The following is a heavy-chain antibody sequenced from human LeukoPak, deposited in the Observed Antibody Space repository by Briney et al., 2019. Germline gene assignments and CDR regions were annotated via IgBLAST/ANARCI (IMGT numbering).Heavy chain of an antibody. CDR1: GFTFNSYA. Sequence: GGSLRLSCAASGFTFNSYAMSWVRQAPGKGLEWVSAISGSGDYTYYADSVRGRVTISRDNSKNTLYLQMSSLRAEDTAVYYCARDSVLLWFGDLPYYFDIWGQGTLVTVSS. CDR2: ISGSGDYT. J-gene: IGHJ4*02. V-gene: IGHV3-23*01. CDR3: ARDSVLLWFGDLPYYFDI. D-gene: IGHD3-10*01.